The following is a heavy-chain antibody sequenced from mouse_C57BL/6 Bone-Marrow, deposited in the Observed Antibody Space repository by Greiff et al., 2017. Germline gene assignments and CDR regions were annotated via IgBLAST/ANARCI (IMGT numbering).Heavy chain of an antibody. J-gene: IGHJ4*01. V-gene: IGHV2-6-1*01. CDR3: ARHGREYGNYYYARDY. CDR2: IWSDGST. D-gene: IGHD2-10*02. Sequence: VKVVESGPGLVAPSQSLSITCTVSGFSLTSYGVHWVRQPPGKGLEWLVVIWSDGSTTYNSSLKSRLSISKDNSKSQVFLKMNSLQTDDTAMYYCARHGREYGNYYYARDYWGQGTSVTVSS. CDR1: GFSLTSYG.